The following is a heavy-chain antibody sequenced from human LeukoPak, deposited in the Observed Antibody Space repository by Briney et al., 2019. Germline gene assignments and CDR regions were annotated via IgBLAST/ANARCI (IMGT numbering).Heavy chain of an antibody. CDR2: ISSSGSTI. D-gene: IGHD3-3*01. CDR3: AREPYDFWSAASVPGSYYMDV. Sequence: GGSLRLSCAASGFTFSSYEMNCVRQAPGKGLEWVSYISSSGSTIYYVDSVKGRFTISRDNAKNSLFLQMNSLRAEDTAIYYCAREPYDFWSAASVPGSYYMDVWGKGTTVTVSS. V-gene: IGHV3-48*03. CDR1: GFTFSSYE. J-gene: IGHJ6*03.